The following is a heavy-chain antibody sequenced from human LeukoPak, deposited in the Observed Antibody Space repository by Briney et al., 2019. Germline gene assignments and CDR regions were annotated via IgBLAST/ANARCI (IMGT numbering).Heavy chain of an antibody. CDR3: AKDQSGEDDILTGYYPFDY. Sequence: ASVKVSCKASGYTFTSYEINWVRQAPGQGLEWMGWMNPNSGDTDYAQKFQARVTMTRNLSTTTAYMELSSLRSEDTAVYYCAKDQSGEDDILTGYYPFDYWGQGTLVTVSS. J-gene: IGHJ4*02. D-gene: IGHD3-9*01. CDR1: GYTFTSYE. CDR2: MNPNSGDT. V-gene: IGHV1-8*01.